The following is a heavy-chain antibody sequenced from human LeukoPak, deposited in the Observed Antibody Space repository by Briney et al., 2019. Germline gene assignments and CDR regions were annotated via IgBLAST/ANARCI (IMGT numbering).Heavy chain of an antibody. Sequence: PSETLSLTCTVSGGSISSGGYYWSWIRQHPGKGLEWIGYIYYSGSTYYNPSLKSRVTISVDTSKNQFSLKLSSVTAADTAVYYCARVRRAGYAFSDYWGQGTLVTVSS. V-gene: IGHV4-31*03. J-gene: IGHJ4*02. CDR2: IYYSGST. D-gene: IGHD3-3*01. CDR1: GGSISSGGYY. CDR3: ARVRRAGYAFSDY.